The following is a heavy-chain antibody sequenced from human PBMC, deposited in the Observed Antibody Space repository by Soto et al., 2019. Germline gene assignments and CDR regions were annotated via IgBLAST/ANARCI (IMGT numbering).Heavy chain of an antibody. CDR1: GYTFTSYD. Sequence: ASVKVSCKASGYTFTSYDINWVRQATGQGLEWMGWMNPNSGNTGYAQKFQGRVTMTRNTSISTAYMELSSLRSEDTAVYYCAREGFLGGQQLAPNFDYWGQGTLVTVSS. J-gene: IGHJ4*02. D-gene: IGHD6-13*01. CDR2: MNPNSGNT. V-gene: IGHV1-8*01. CDR3: AREGFLGGQQLAPNFDY.